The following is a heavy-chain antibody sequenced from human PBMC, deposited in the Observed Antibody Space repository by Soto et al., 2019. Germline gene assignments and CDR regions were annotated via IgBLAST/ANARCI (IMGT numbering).Heavy chain of an antibody. CDR1: GYTFTSYG. CDR3: ARLTGGVDGAIAAAGP. V-gene: IGHV1-18*01. Sequence: QVQLVQSGAEVKKPGASVKVSCKASGYTFTSYGISWVRQAPGQGLEWMGWISAYNGTTNYAQKLQGRVTMTTDTATSTAYLELRSLRSDDTAVYYWARLTGGVDGAIAAAGPWGQGSLVTVSS. CDR2: ISAYNGTT. J-gene: IGHJ5*02. D-gene: IGHD6-13*01.